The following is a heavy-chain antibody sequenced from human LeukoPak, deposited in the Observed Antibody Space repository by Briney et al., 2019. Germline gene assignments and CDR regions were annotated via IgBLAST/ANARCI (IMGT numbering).Heavy chain of an antibody. CDR2: IYYSGST. V-gene: IGHV4-31*03. J-gene: IGHJ4*02. D-gene: IGHD3-22*01. Sequence: SQTLSLTCTVSGGSISSADYYWSWLRQHPGKGLEWIGYIYYSGSTYYNPSLKSRVTISVATSKNQFSLKLSSVTAADTAVYYCARTYDSTDYWGQGTLVTVSS. CDR3: ARTYDSTDY. CDR1: GGSISSADYY.